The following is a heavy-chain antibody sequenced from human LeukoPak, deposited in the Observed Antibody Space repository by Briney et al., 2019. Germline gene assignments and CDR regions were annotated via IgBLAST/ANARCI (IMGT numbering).Heavy chain of an antibody. D-gene: IGHD1-26*01. CDR1: GGSFSGYY. CDR2: INHSGST. Sequence: SETLSLTCAVYGGSFSGYYWSWIRQPPGKGLEWIGEINHSGSTNYNPSLKSRVTISVDTSKNQFSLKLSSVTAADTAVYYCARVRYSGSYTVSAAFDIWGQGTMVTVSS. V-gene: IGHV4-34*01. J-gene: IGHJ3*02. CDR3: ARVRYSGSYTVSAAFDI.